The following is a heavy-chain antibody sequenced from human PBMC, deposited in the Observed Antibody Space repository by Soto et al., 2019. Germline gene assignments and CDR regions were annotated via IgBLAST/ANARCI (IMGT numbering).Heavy chain of an antibody. J-gene: IGHJ5*02. V-gene: IGHV3-23*01. CDR2: ISGSGGST. D-gene: IGHD2-2*01. Sequence: GGSLRLSCAASGFTFSSYAMSWVRQAPGKGVEWVSAISGSGGSTYYADSVKGRFTISRDNSKNTLFLQMNSLRAEDSSVYYCASGPSEYYNCFVPWGQGTLVTVSS. CDR1: GFTFSSYA. CDR3: ASGPSEYYNCFVP.